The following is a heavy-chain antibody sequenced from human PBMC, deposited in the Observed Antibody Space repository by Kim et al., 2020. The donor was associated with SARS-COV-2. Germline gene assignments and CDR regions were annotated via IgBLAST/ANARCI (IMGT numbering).Heavy chain of an antibody. CDR2: IYYSGST. V-gene: IGHV4-59*01. CDR1: GGSISSYY. J-gene: IGHJ6*02. Sequence: SETLSLTCTVSGGSISSYYWSWIRQPPGKGLEWIGYIYYSGSTNYNPSLKSRVTISVDTSKNQFSLKLSSVTAADTAVYYCARDLLHHHAYYGMDVWGQGTTVTVSS. CDR3: ARDLLHHHAYYGMDV.